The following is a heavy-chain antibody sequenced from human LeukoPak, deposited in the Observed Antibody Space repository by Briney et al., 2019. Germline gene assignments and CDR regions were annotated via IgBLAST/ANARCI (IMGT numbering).Heavy chain of an antibody. D-gene: IGHD3-3*01. CDR1: GYTFTSYG. Sequence: AASVKVSCKASGYTFTSYGISWVRQAPGQGLEWMGWIGAYNGNTNYAQKLQGRVTMTTDTSTSTAYMELRSLRSDDTAVYYCAREALWSGYRYYYYYMDVWGKGTTVTVSS. J-gene: IGHJ6*03. CDR3: AREALWSGYRYYYYYMDV. V-gene: IGHV1-18*01. CDR2: IGAYNGNT.